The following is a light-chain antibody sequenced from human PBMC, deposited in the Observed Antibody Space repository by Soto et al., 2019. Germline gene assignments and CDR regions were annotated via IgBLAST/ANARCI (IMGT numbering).Light chain of an antibody. V-gene: IGKV1-39*01. Sequence: DIQMTQAPSSLSASVGDRVTITCRASQSISNYLKWYQQKPGKALKLLIYAASSLQSGVPSRFSGSGSGTDFTLTISSLQPEDFATYYCQQSYSTPYTFGQGTKLEIK. J-gene: IGKJ2*01. CDR2: AAS. CDR1: QSISNY. CDR3: QQSYSTPYT.